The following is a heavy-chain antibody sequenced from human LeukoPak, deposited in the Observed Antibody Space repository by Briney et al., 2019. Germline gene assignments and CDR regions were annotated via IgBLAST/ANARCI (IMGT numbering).Heavy chain of an antibody. D-gene: IGHD3-22*01. V-gene: IGHV4-34*01. J-gene: IGHJ5*02. Sequence: SETLSLTCAVSGGSFSDYYWTWIRQTSVKGLEWVGEINHAGTTNYNPSLVSRVTISGEPSKKQFSLRLISVTAADTAVYYCARGERDHNDRSGYYDRGPFSWGQGTLVTVSS. CDR1: GGSFSDYY. CDR2: INHAGTT. CDR3: ARGERDHNDRSGYYDRGPFS.